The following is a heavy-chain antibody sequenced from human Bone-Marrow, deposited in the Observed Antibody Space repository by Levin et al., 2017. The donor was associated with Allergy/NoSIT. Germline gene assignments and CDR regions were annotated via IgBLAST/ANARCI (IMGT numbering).Heavy chain of an antibody. CDR3: ARMGPGYSGDDSAYYFDY. J-gene: IGHJ4*02. V-gene: IGHV3-21*01. CDR1: GFTFSSYS. D-gene: IGHD5-12*01. Sequence: GESLKISCAASGFTFSSYSMNWVRQAPGKGLEWVSSITSSSTYIYYADSVKGRFTISRDNAKNSLYLQMNSLRAEDTAVYYCARMGPGYSGDDSAYYFDYWGQGTLVTVSS. CDR2: ITSSSTYI.